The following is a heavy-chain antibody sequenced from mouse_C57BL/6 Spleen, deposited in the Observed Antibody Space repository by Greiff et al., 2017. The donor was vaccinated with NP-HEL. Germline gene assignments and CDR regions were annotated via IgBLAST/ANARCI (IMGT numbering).Heavy chain of an antibody. CDR1: GYTFTSYW. Sequence: QVQLQQSGAELVKPGASVKLSCKASGYTFTSYWMHWVKQRPGQGLEWIGMIHPNSGSTNYNEKFKSKATLTVDKSSSTAYMQLSSLTSEDSAVYYCARIEFEFITTVVAPFDYWGQGTTLTVSS. D-gene: IGHD1-1*01. V-gene: IGHV1-64*01. J-gene: IGHJ2*01. CDR2: IHPNSGST. CDR3: ARIEFEFITTVVAPFDY.